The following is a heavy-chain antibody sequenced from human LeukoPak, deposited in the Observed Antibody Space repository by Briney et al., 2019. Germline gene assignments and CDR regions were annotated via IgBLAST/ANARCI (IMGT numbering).Heavy chain of an antibody. CDR1: GFTLSSYA. CDR2: ISYDGSNK. CDR3: AREGYYNSGSSPTFYFDY. V-gene: IGHV3-30-3*01. D-gene: IGHD3-10*01. J-gene: IGHJ4*02. Sequence: GGSLRLSCAASGFTLSSYAMHWVRQAPGKGLEWVAVISYDGSNKYYADSVKGRFTISRDNSKNTLYLQMNSLRAEDTAVYYCAREGYYNSGSSPTFYFDYWGQGTLVTVSS.